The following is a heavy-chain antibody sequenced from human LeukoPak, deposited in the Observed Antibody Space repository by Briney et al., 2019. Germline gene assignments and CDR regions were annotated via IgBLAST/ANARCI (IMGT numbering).Heavy chain of an antibody. Sequence: ASVKVSCKASGGTFSSYAISWVRQAPGQGLEWMGWINPNSGGTNYAQKFQGRVTLTRDTSISTAYMELSSLRSDDTAVYHCATDEGGWGQGTLVTVSS. CDR1: GGTFSSYA. CDR3: ATDEGG. V-gene: IGHV1-2*02. D-gene: IGHD3-16*01. J-gene: IGHJ1*01. CDR2: INPNSGGT.